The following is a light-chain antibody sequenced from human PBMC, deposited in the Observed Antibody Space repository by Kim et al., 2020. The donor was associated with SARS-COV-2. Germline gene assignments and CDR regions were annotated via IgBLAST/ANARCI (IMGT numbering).Light chain of an antibody. J-gene: IGLJ2*01. V-gene: IGLV6-57*04. CDR2: EDD. CDR3: QSYNRDNVL. Sequence: TQPHSVSESPGKTVTISCTRSSGSIDDNYVQWYQQRPGGVPTTVIYEDDQRPSGVSDRFSGSIDNSSNSASLTISGLRTEDEADYYCQSYNRDNVLFGGGTQLTVL. CDR1: SGSIDDNY.